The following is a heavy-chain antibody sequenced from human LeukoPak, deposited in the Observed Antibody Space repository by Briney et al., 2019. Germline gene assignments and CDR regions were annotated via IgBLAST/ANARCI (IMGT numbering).Heavy chain of an antibody. CDR2: MNSDGSST. D-gene: IGHD6-19*01. CDR3: ARMRVVAGTIGYGMDV. J-gene: IGHJ6*02. V-gene: IGHV3-74*01. Sequence: PGGSLRLSCAASGFTLKSYRMHGLRQFPGRGGVGVTYMNSDGSSTSYADSVKGRFTISRDKDKNTLYLQMHSLRAEDTAMYYCARMRVVAGTIGYGMDVWGQGTTVTVS. CDR1: GFTLKSYR.